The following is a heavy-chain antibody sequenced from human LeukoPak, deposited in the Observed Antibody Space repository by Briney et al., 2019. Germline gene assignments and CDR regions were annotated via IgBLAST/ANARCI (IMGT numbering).Heavy chain of an antibody. CDR1: GGSFSGYY. CDR3: ARGAGLGYCSSTSCPRGKKYWYFDL. J-gene: IGHJ2*01. CDR2: XXXXXXX. V-gene: IGHV4-34*01. Sequence: SETLSLTCAVYGGSFSGYYWSWIRQPPGKGXXXXXXXXXXXXXXXNAFLKSRVTISVDTSKNQFSLKLSSVTAADTAVYYCARGAGLGYCSSTSCPRGKKYWYFDLWGRGTLVTVSS. D-gene: IGHD2-2*01.